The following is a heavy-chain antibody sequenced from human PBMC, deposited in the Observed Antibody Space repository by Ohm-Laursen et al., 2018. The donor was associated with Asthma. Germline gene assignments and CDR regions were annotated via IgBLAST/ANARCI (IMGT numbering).Heavy chain of an antibody. Sequence: SLRLSCAAPGFTFSSYGMHWVRQAPGKGLEWVAVIWYDGSNKYYADSVKGRFTISRDNSKNTLYLQMNSLRAEDTAVYYCARDGDVDTAMGPYYGMDVWGQGTTVTVSS. CDR1: GFTFSSYG. CDR2: IWYDGSNK. CDR3: ARDGDVDTAMGPYYGMDV. V-gene: IGHV3-33*01. J-gene: IGHJ6*02. D-gene: IGHD5-18*01.